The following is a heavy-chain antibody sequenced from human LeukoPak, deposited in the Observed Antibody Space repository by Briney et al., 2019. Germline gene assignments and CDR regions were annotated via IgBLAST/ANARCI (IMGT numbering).Heavy chain of an antibody. Sequence: PSETLSLTCTVSGGSISSYYWSWIRQPLGKGLEWIGYIYYSGSTNYNPSLKSRVTISVDTSKNQFSLKLSSVTAADTAVYYCAREAQVWFGPGSAVVNGMDVWGQGTTVTVSS. CDR1: GGSISSYY. CDR2: IYYSGST. V-gene: IGHV4-59*12. J-gene: IGHJ6*02. CDR3: AREAQVWFGPGSAVVNGMDV. D-gene: IGHD3-10*01.